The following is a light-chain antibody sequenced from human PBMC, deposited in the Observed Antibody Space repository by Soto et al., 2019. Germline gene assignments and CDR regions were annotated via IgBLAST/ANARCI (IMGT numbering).Light chain of an antibody. Sequence: EIVMTQSPATLSVSPGERDSLSCRASQSISTNLAWYQHKTGQAPRLLIYGASTRATGIPARFSARESGTEFNLSFSCPQSEDFSVYYCQQYDKWPRTFGPGT. V-gene: IGKV3-15*01. CDR3: QQYDKWPRT. CDR2: GAS. J-gene: IGKJ3*01. CDR1: QSISTN.